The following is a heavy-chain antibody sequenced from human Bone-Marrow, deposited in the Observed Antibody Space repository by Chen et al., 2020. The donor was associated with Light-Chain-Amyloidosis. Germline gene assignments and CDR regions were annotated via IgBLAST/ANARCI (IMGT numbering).Heavy chain of an antibody. V-gene: IGHV4-31*03. J-gene: IGHJ6*02. D-gene: IGHD1-1*01. CDR3: ARDRYSTTPWDYSSGMDV. CDR1: GGSINSGGYF. Sequence: QVQLQESGPGLVKPSQTLSLTCSVSGGSINSGGYFWSWIRQHQGKGLEWIGFIGYSGSSYYNPSLQSRVTISIDTSKKEFSLRLSSVTAADTAVYYCARDRYSTTPWDYSSGMDVWGQGTTVTVSS. CDR2: IGYSGSS.